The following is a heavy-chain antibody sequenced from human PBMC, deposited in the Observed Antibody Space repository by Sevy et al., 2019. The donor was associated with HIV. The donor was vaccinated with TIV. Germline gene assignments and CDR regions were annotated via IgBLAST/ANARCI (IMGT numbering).Heavy chain of an antibody. Sequence: GGSLRLYCAASGFTFSSYGMHWVRQAPGKGLEWVAVIWYDGSNKYYVDSVKGRFTISRDNSKNTLYLQMNSLRAEDTAVYYCASGYGDYRSLFDYWGQGTLVTVSS. CDR1: GFTFSSYG. D-gene: IGHD4-17*01. J-gene: IGHJ4*02. CDR3: ASGYGDYRSLFDY. CDR2: IWYDGSNK. V-gene: IGHV3-33*08.